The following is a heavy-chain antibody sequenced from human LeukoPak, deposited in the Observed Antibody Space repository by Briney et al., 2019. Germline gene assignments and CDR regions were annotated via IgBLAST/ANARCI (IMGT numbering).Heavy chain of an antibody. V-gene: IGHV5-51*01. J-gene: IGHJ5*02. D-gene: IGHD6-6*01. Sequence: GESLKISCKGSGYSFTSYWIGWVRQMPGKGLEWMGIIYPGDSDTRYTPSFQGQVTISADKSISTAYLQWSSLKASDTAMYYCARRFSCSSSSRRGNWFDPWGQGTLVTVSS. CDR2: IYPGDSDT. CDR1: GYSFTSYW. CDR3: ARRFSCSSSSRRGNWFDP.